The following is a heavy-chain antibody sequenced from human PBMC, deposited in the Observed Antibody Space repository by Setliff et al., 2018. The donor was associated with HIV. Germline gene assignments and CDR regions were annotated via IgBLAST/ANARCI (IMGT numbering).Heavy chain of an antibody. CDR3: AADRDVWFGELVT. CDR2: IVVDSGLT. Sequence: GGSVKVSCKTSGFTSPNSAIQWVRQARGQRLEWIGWIVVDSGLTNYAQKFQERVTITRDMSANTAFMELRSLRSDDTAVYYCAADRDVWFGELVTWAQGTLVTVSS. V-gene: IGHV1-58*02. CDR1: GFTSPNSA. J-gene: IGHJ4*02. D-gene: IGHD3-10*01.